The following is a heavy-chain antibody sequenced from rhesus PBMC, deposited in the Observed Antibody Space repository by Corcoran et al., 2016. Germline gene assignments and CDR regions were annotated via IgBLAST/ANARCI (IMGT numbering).Heavy chain of an antibody. J-gene: IGHJ3*01. V-gene: IGHV4-80*01. CDR2: IRGKTGNT. CDR3: ARGRVYYEDDYGYYADAFDF. D-gene: IGHD3-9*01. CDR1: GASLSNYL. Sequence: QVQLQESGPGVLRPSETLSLTCDVSGASLSNYLCSWVRPPPGKCLEWLGGIRGKTGNTNYNTSLKSRVTISKDASKKQFSLKLSSVTAADTAVYYCARGRVYYEDDYGYYADAFDFWGQGLRVTVSS.